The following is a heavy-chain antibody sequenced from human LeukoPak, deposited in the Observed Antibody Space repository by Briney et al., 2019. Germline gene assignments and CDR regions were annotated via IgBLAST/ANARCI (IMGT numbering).Heavy chain of an antibody. D-gene: IGHD4-11*01. Sequence: GGSLRLSCVASGFTFGTSSMNWVRQAPGKGLEWVSYITSISSTIYYADSVKGRLTISRDNAKNSLYLQMNSLRAEDTALYYCAVGLQLDYWGQGTLVTVTS. CDR3: AVGLQLDY. J-gene: IGHJ4*02. CDR2: ITSISSTI. CDR1: GFTFGTSS. V-gene: IGHV3-48*01.